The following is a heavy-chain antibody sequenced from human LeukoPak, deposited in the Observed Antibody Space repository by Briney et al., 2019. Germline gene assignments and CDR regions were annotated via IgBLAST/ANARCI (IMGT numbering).Heavy chain of an antibody. CDR3: ARDRGGYGCFDY. D-gene: IGHD5-12*01. CDR1: CGSISRGGYY. CDR2: IYYSGVT. Sequence: PSETLSLTCTVSCGSISRGGYYWSWIRQHPRKGLEWLGYIYYSGVTYYNPSLKSRVTISVDTSKNQFSLKLSSVTAADTAVYYFARDRGGYGCFDYWGQGTLVTVSS. J-gene: IGHJ4*02. V-gene: IGHV4-31*03.